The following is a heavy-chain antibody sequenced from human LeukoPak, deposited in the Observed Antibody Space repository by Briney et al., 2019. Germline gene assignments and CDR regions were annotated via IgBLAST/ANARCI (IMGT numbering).Heavy chain of an antibody. CDR2: ISSSSSTI. V-gene: IGHV3-48*01. CDR1: GFTFSSYS. D-gene: IGHD3-22*01. Sequence: GGSLRLSWAASGFTFSSYSMNWVRQAPGKGLEWVSYISSSSSTIYYAGSVKGRFTISRDNAKNSLYLQMNSLRAEDTAVYYCAPSDGGNDSRFGYWGQGTLVTVSS. CDR3: APSDGGNDSRFGY. J-gene: IGHJ4*02.